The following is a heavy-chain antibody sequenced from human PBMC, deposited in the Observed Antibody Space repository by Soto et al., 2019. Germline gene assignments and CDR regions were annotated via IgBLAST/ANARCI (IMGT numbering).Heavy chain of an antibody. CDR1: GFTFSSYS. CDR3: ARDSGYCSSTSCLR. V-gene: IGHV3-74*01. Sequence: GGSLRLSCAASGFTFSSYSMNWVRQAPGKGLVWVSRINSDGSSTNYADSVKGRFTISRDNAKNTLYLQMNSLRAEDTAMYYCARDSGYCSSTSCLRWGQGTVVTVSS. CDR2: INSDGSST. D-gene: IGHD2-2*01. J-gene: IGHJ4*02.